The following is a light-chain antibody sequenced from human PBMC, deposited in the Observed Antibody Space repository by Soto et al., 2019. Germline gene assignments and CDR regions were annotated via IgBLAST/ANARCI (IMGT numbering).Light chain of an antibody. V-gene: IGKV1-33*01. CDR3: QQYDNLIYT. J-gene: IGKJ2*01. CDR1: QDISNY. CDR2: DAS. Sequence: DIQMTQSPSPLSASVGDRVTITCQASQDISNYLNWYQQKPGKAPKLLIYDASNLETGVPSRFSGSGSGTDFTFTISSLQPEDIATYYCQQYDNLIYTFGQGTKLEIK.